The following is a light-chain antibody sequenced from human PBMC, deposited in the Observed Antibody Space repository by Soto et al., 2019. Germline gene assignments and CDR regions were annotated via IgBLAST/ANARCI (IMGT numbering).Light chain of an antibody. Sequence: VIWMTQSPSLLSAATGCRVTISCLMSQGISSYLAWYQQKPGKAPELLIYAASTLQSGVPSRFSGSGSGTDFTLTISCLQSEDFATYYCQQYYSFPQTFGQGTKVDI. CDR2: AAS. J-gene: IGKJ1*01. V-gene: IGKV1D-8*01. CDR1: QGISSY. CDR3: QQYYSFPQT.